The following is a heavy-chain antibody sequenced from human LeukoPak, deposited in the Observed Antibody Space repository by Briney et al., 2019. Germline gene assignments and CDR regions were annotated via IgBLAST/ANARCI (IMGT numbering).Heavy chain of an antibody. D-gene: IGHD2-2*01. J-gene: IGHJ4*02. CDR2: ISNGGVST. Sequence: GGSLRLSCAASGFTFSTYAMTWVRQAPGKGLDWVSVISNGGVSTYYADSVKGRFTISRDNSKNTLYLEMNSRRAEDTALYSCAKLSSVSSQDFDYWGQGTLVTVSS. V-gene: IGHV3-23*01. CDR1: GFTFSTYA. CDR3: AKLSSVSSQDFDY.